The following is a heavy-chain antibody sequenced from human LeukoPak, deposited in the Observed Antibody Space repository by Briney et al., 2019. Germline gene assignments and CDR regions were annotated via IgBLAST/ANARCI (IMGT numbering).Heavy chain of an antibody. CDR1: GGSISSSSYY. V-gene: IGHV4-39*01. CDR3: ARQNYDFWSGSPTLDAFDI. D-gene: IGHD3-3*01. CDR2: IYYSGST. Sequence: SETLSLTCTVSGGSISSSSYYWGWIRQPPGKGLEWIGSIYYSGSTYYNPSLKSRVTISVDTSKNQFSLKLSSVTAADTAVYYCARQNYDFWSGSPTLDAFDIWGQGTMVTVSS. J-gene: IGHJ3*02.